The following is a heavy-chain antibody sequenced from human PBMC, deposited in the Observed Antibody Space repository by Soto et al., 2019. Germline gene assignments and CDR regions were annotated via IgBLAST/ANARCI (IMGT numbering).Heavy chain of an antibody. D-gene: IGHD6-13*01. CDR2: IYNSGST. CDR3: ARGSTGYSSSCYRY. J-gene: IGHJ4*02. CDR1: GGSISSYY. Sequence: QVQLQESGPGLVKPSETLSLTCTVSGGSISSYYWSWIRQPPGKGLEWIGYIYNSGSTNYNPPLRSRVSISVDTSKNQFALKLSAVTGADTAVYCCARGSTGYSSSCYRYWGQGTLVTVSS. V-gene: IGHV4-59*08.